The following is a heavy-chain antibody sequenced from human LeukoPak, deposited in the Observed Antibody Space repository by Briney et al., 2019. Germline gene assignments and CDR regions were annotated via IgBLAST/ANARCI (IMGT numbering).Heavy chain of an antibody. CDR2: VSGSGTYT. Sequence: PGGSLRLSCEASGLTFNNYVMTWVRQAPGKGLEWVSVVSGSGTYTYYADSLKGRFIISRDNSKNTLYLEMKSLRADDTAVYYCAKQVGSSWLFDSWGQGTLVTVSS. D-gene: IGHD6-13*01. CDR3: AKQVGSSWLFDS. CDR1: GLTFNNYV. J-gene: IGHJ5*01. V-gene: IGHV3-23*01.